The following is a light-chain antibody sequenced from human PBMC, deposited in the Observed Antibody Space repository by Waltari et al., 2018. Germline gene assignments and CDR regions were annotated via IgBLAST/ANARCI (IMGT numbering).Light chain of an antibody. CDR1: SSDIGAYNY. CDR2: EVS. J-gene: IGLJ3*02. CDR3: SSYTTSITWV. Sequence: QSALTQPASVSGSPGQSITISCTGASSDIGAYNYFSWFQQHPGKAPKLMIYEVSNRPSGVSIRFSGSKSGNTASLTISGLQTEDEADYYCSSYTTSITWVFGGGTKLTVL. V-gene: IGLV2-14*01.